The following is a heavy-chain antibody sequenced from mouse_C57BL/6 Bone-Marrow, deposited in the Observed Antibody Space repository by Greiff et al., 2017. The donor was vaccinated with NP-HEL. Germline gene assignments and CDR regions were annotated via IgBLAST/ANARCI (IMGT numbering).Heavy chain of an antibody. D-gene: IGHD2-4*01. CDR3: ARRRDYDGGYYFDY. CDR2: ISNGGGST. CDR1: GFTFSDYY. Sequence: EVKVVESGGGLVQPGGSLKLSCAASGFTFSDYYMYWVRQTPEKRLEWVAYISNGGGSTYYPDTVKGRFTISRDNAKNTLYLQMSRLKSEDTAMYYCARRRDYDGGYYFDYWGQGTTLTVSS. J-gene: IGHJ2*01. V-gene: IGHV5-12*01.